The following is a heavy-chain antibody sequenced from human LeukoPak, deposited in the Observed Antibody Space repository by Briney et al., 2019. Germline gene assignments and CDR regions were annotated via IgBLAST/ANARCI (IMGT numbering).Heavy chain of an antibody. D-gene: IGHD5-18*01. CDR2: INAGNGNT. CDR3: ARVVDTAKEDYFDY. Sequence: GASVKVSCKASGYTFTSYAMHWVRQAPGQRLEWMGWINAGNGNTKYSQKFQGRVTITRDTSASIAYMELSSLRSEDTAVYYCARVVDTAKEDYFDYWGQGTLVTVSS. J-gene: IGHJ4*02. V-gene: IGHV1-3*01. CDR1: GYTFTSYA.